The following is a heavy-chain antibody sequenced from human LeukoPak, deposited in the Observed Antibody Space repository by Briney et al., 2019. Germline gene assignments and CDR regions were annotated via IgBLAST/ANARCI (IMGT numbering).Heavy chain of an antibody. D-gene: IGHD5-12*01. CDR1: GGTISSYY. CDR3: ARDSGYRRFDY. Sequence: PSETLSLTCTVSGGTISSYYWSWIRQPPLQGLEWIGYMYYSGSANYNPSLESRVTISVDTSKNQFSLRLSSVTAADTAVYYCARDSGYRRFDYWGQGALVTVSS. V-gene: IGHV4-59*01. CDR2: MYYSGSA. J-gene: IGHJ4*02.